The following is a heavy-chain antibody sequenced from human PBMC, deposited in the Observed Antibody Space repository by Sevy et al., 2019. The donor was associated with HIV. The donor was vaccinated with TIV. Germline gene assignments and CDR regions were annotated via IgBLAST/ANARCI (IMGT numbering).Heavy chain of an antibody. CDR1: GGTFSSYA. J-gene: IGHJ4*02. CDR2: IIPIFGTA. Sequence: ASVKVSCKASGGTFSSYAISWVRQAPGQGLEWMGGIIPIFGTANYAQKFQGRVTITADKSTSTAYMELSSLRSEDTAVYYCARSGRMVRGVIPDYYFDYWGQGTLVTVSS. D-gene: IGHD3-10*01. V-gene: IGHV1-69*06. CDR3: ARSGRMVRGVIPDYYFDY.